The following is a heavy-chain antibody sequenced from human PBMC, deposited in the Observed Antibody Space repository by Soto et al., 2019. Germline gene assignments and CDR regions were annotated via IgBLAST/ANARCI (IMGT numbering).Heavy chain of an antibody. Sequence: PGGSLRFSCAASGFTFSSYAMHWVRQAPGKGLEYVSAISSYGGSTYYANSVKGRFTISRDNSKNTLYLQMGSLRAEDMAVYYCARDPDSSGYYYFDYWGQGTLVTVSS. J-gene: IGHJ4*02. CDR2: ISSYGGST. V-gene: IGHV3-64*01. CDR3: ARDPDSSGYYYFDY. CDR1: GFTFSSYA. D-gene: IGHD3-22*01.